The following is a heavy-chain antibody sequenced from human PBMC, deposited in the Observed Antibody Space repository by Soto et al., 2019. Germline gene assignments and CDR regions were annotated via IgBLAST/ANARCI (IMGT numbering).Heavy chain of an antibody. CDR2: IFHTGTT. J-gene: IGHJ5*02. D-gene: IGHD5-12*01. Sequence: SETLSLTCVVSGGSMNSGNWWNWVRQTPGKGLEWIGEIFHTGTTNYNLSLSSRVTISVDMSKNQFSPNLNSVTAADTAIYYCARMVGIPYSSGYFNWFDPWGQGILVTVSS. V-gene: IGHV4-4*02. CDR1: GGSMNSGNW. CDR3: ARMVGIPYSSGYFNWFDP.